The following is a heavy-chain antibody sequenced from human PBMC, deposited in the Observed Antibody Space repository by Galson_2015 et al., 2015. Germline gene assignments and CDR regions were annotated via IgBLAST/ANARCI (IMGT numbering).Heavy chain of an antibody. CDR2: IYHSGST. Sequence: ETLSLTCAVSGGSISSRNWWRWVRQPPGKGLEWIGEIYHSGSTNYNPSLKSRVTISVDKSKNQFSLKLSSVTAADTAVYYCARVGTKNDYYYYGMDVWGQGTTVTVSS. D-gene: IGHD1-1*01. J-gene: IGHJ6*02. CDR3: ARVGTKNDYYYYGMDV. V-gene: IGHV4-4*02. CDR1: GGSISSRNW.